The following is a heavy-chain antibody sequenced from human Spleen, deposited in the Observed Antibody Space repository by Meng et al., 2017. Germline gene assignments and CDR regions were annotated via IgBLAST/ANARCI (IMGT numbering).Heavy chain of an antibody. Sequence: SETLSLTCAVSGYSITGSYNWGWIRQSPGKGLEWIGSIYQSGSTYYNPSLKSRVTMSEDTSQNQFSLKLTSVTAADTAGYYCAGGAVVTLIFYHAMDVWGQGTTVTVSS. CDR1: GYSITGSYN. CDR3: AGGAVVTLIFYHAMDV. J-gene: IGHJ6*02. D-gene: IGHD2-21*02. CDR2: IYQSGST. V-gene: IGHV4-38-2*01.